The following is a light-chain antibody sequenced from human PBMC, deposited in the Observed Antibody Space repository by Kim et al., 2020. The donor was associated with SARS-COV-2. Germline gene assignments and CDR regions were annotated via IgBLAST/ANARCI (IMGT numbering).Light chain of an antibody. CDR1: ALPKQY. Sequence: SYELTQPPSVSVSPGQTARITCSGDALPKQYAYWYQQKPGQAPVLVIYKDSERPSGIPERFSGSSSGTTVTLTISGVQAEDEADYYCQSADSSVVFGGGTQLTGL. CDR3: QSADSSVV. J-gene: IGLJ2*01. CDR2: KDS. V-gene: IGLV3-25*03.